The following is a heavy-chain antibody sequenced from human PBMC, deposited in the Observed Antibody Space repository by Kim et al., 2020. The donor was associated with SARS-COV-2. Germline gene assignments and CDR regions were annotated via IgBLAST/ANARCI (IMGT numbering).Heavy chain of an antibody. CDR3: AKVGFGESDELDY. CDR2: ISGDGGST. Sequence: GGSLRLSCAASGFTFDDYAMQWVRQAPGKGMEWVSLISGDGGSTYYADSVKGRFTISRDNSKNSLYLQMNSLRTEDTALYYCAKVGFGESDELDYWGQGTLVTVSS. D-gene: IGHD3-10*01. J-gene: IGHJ4*02. V-gene: IGHV3-43*02. CDR1: GFTFDDYA.